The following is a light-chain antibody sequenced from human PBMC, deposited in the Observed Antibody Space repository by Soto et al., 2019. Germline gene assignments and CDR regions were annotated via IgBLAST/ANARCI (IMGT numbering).Light chain of an antibody. CDR3: QHSYSTPST. Sequence: DIQMTQSPSSLSASVGDRVTITCRASQSISSYLNWYQQKPGKAPKLLIYAASSLQSGDPSRFSGSRSRTAFTLTISTLQPEDLATYYCQHSYSTPSTFGQGTKVQIK. CDR1: QSISSY. V-gene: IGKV1-39*01. J-gene: IGKJ1*01. CDR2: AAS.